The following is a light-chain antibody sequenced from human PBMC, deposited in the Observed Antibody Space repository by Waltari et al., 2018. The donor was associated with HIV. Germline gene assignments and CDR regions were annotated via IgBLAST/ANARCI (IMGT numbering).Light chain of an antibody. Sequence: EIVLPQSPAALSLSPGERATLSCRASQSVSSYLAWYQQKPGQAPRLLISGASSRATGIPARFSGSGSGTDFTLTISSLEPGDFGVYYCQQRSNWPITFGQGTRLEIK. V-gene: IGKV3-11*01. CDR1: QSVSSY. CDR3: QQRSNWPIT. CDR2: GAS. J-gene: IGKJ5*01.